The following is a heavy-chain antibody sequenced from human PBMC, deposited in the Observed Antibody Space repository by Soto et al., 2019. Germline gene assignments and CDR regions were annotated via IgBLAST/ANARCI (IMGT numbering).Heavy chain of an antibody. Sequence: GGSPRLSCAAFGFTFSYFWMHWVRQAPGKGLVWVSRIHSDGSSTTYADSVKGRFTISRDNARNTLYLQMNSLRAEDTAVYYCARGDRGAFDLWGQGTMVTVSS. V-gene: IGHV3-74*01. D-gene: IGHD1-26*01. J-gene: IGHJ3*01. CDR1: GFTFSYFW. CDR3: ARGDRGAFDL. CDR2: IHSDGSST.